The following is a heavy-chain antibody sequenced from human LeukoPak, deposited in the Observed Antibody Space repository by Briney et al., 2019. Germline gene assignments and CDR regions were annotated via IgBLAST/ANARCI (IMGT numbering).Heavy chain of an antibody. V-gene: IGHV3-9*01. CDR3: AKSLSRWLQYDAFDI. J-gene: IGHJ3*02. D-gene: IGHD5-24*01. CDR2: ISWNSGSI. CDR1: GFTFDDYA. Sequence: PGGSLRLSCAASGFTFDDYAMHWVRQAPGKGLEWVSGISWNSGSIGYADSVKGRFTISRDNAKNSLYLQMNSLRAEDTALYYCAKSLSRWLQYDAFDIWGQGTMVTVSS.